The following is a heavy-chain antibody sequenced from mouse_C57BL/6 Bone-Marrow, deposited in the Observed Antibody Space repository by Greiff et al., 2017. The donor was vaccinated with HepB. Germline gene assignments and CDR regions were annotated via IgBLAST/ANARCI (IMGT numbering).Heavy chain of an antibody. D-gene: IGHD1-1*01. Sequence: VQLQQPGAELVKPGASVKLSCKASGYTFTSYWMHWVKQRPGQGLEWIGMIHPNSGSTNYNEKFKSKATLTVDKSSSTAYMQLNSLTSEDSAVYYCARWGTTVVAKGLWGQGTTLTVSS. CDR3: ARWGTTVVAKGL. J-gene: IGHJ2*01. V-gene: IGHV1-64*01. CDR1: GYTFTSYW. CDR2: IHPNSGST.